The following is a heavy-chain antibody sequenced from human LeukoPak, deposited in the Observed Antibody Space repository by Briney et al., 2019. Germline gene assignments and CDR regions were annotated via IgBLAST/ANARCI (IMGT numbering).Heavy chain of an antibody. V-gene: IGHV1-18*01. Sequence: ASVKVSCKASGYTFTSYGISWVRQAPGQGLERMGWISAYNGNTNYAQKLQGRVTMTTDTSTSTAYMELRSLRSDDTAVYYCARGDGYNYDYYYMDVWGKGTTVTVSS. CDR3: ARGDGYNYDYYYMDV. J-gene: IGHJ6*03. D-gene: IGHD5-24*01. CDR1: GYTFTSYG. CDR2: ISAYNGNT.